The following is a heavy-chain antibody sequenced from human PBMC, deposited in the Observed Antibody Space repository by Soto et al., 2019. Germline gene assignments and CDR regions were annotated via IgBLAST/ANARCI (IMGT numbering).Heavy chain of an antibody. Sequence: GGSLRLSCAASGFTFDDYAMHWVRQAPGKGLEWVSGISWNSGSIGYADSVKGRFTISRDNAKNSLYLQMNSLRAEDTALYYCAKVRLWFGFHDAFDSWGQGTMVTGSS. D-gene: IGHD3-10*01. CDR2: ISWNSGSI. J-gene: IGHJ3*02. V-gene: IGHV3-9*01. CDR1: GFTFDDYA. CDR3: AKVRLWFGFHDAFDS.